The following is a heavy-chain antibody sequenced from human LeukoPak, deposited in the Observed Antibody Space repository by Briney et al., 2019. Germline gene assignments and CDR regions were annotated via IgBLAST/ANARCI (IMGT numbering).Heavy chain of an antibody. CDR1: GGSISSYY. CDR2: IYCSGST. J-gene: IGHJ4*02. CDR3: ARDTGAHFDY. D-gene: IGHD7-27*01. V-gene: IGHV4-59*01. Sequence: SETLSLTCTVSGGSISSYYWSWIRQPPGKGLEWIGDIYCSGSTNYNPSLKSRLTISVDTSKNQFSLKLSSVTAADTAVYYCARDTGAHFDYWGQGTLVTVSS.